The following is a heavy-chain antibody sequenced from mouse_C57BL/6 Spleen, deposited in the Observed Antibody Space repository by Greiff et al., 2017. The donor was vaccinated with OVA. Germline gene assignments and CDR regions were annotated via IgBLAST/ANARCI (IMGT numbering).Heavy chain of an antibody. V-gene: IGHV1-61*01. Sequence: QVQLQQPGAELVRPGSSVKLSCKASGYTFTSYWMDWVKQRPGQGLEWIGNIYPSDSETHYNQKFKDKATLTVDKSSSTAYMQLSSLTSEDSAVYCCARGGPTHFGYWGQGTTLTVAS. J-gene: IGHJ2*01. CDR1: GYTFTSYW. CDR3: ARGGPTHFGY. CDR2: IYPSDSET.